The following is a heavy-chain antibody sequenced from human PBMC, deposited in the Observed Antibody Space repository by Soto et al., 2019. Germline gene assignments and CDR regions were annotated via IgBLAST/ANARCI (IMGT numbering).Heavy chain of an antibody. D-gene: IGHD3-3*01. J-gene: IGHJ4*02. CDR3: ARVRVRFLEWLGSEG. Sequence: QVQLVQSGAEVKKPGSSVKVSCKASGGTFSSYAISWVRQAPGQGLEWMGGIIPIFGTANYAQKFQGRVTISADASTSTAHIELSSLRSEDTAVYYCARVRVRFLEWLGSEGWGQGTLVTVSS. CDR1: GGTFSSYA. CDR2: IIPIFGTA. V-gene: IGHV1-69*12.